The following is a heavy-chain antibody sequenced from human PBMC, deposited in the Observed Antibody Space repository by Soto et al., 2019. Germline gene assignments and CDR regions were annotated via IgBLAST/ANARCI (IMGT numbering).Heavy chain of an antibody. V-gene: IGHV4-31*02. CDR2: IYYSGST. CDR1: GRSISSGGYY. D-gene: IGHD3-22*01. Sequence: SETLSLTCNVSGRSISSGGYYWSWIRQHPGKGLEWIGYIYYSGSTYYNPSLKGRVTISVDTSKNQSSLRLNSVTAADTALYYCARSAKYYYDRSGYYPTHPFDSWGQGTLVTVSS. CDR3: ARSAKYYYDRSGYYPTHPFDS. J-gene: IGHJ5*01.